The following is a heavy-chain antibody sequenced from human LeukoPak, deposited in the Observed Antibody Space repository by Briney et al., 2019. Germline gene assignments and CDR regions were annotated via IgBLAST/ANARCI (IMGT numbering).Heavy chain of an antibody. Sequence: GGSLRLSCAASGFTFSSYAMHWVRQAPGKGLEWVAVISYDGSNKYYADSVKGRFTISRDNSKNTLYLQMNSLRAQDTAVYYCARGGVAAAIQRGEGNFDYWGQGTLVTVSS. D-gene: IGHD2-2*02. J-gene: IGHJ4*02. CDR3: ARGGVAAAIQRGEGNFDY. CDR2: ISYDGSNK. CDR1: GFTFSSYA. V-gene: IGHV3-30-3*01.